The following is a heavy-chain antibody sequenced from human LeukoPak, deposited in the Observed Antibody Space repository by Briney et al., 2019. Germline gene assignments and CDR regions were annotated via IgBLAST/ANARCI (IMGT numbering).Heavy chain of an antibody. Sequence: SETLSLTCTVSGGSVSSYYRSWIRQLPGKGLEWIGFIFYGGSTNYNPSLKSRVTISEDTSKNQFSLKLSSVTAADTAVYYCARGRSYGFAFDIWGQGTMVTVSS. CDR3: ARGRSYGFAFDI. CDR2: IFYGGST. J-gene: IGHJ3*02. CDR1: GGSVSSYY. D-gene: IGHD5-18*01. V-gene: IGHV4-59*02.